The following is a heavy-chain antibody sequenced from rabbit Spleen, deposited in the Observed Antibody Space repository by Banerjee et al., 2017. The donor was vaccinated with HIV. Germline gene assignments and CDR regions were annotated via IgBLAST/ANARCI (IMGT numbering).Heavy chain of an antibody. CDR3: ARDTGSSFSSYGMDL. V-gene: IGHV1S45*01. Sequence: EESGGGLVQPEGSLTLTCTVSGFSFNSDWIWWVRQAPEKGLEWISCIAGSSSGFTYSATWAKGRFTISKTSSTTVTLQMTSLTAADTATYFCARDTGSSFSSYGMDLWGPGTLVTVS. D-gene: IGHD8-1*01. J-gene: IGHJ6*01. CDR2: IAGSSSGFT. CDR1: GFSFNSDW.